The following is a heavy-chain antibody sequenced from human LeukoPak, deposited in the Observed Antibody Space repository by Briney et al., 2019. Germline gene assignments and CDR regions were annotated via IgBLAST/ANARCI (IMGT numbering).Heavy chain of an antibody. CDR1: GYTFTSYD. V-gene: IGHV1-8*01. Sequence: ASVKVSCKASGYTFTSYDINWVRQATGQGLEWMGWMNPNCGNTAYAQKFQGRVTMTRNTSISTAYMELSNLRSEDTAVYYCAREPIVGATRYWFDPWGQGTLVTVSS. CDR2: MNPNCGNT. D-gene: IGHD1-26*01. J-gene: IGHJ5*02. CDR3: AREPIVGATRYWFDP.